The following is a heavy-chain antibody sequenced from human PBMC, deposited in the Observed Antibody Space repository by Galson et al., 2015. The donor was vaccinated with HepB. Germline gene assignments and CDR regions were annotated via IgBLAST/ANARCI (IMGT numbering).Heavy chain of an antibody. V-gene: IGHV4-4*07. CDR3: ARDIVVVPAAMNAFDI. CDR2: IYTSGST. CDR1: SGSISSYY. Sequence: ETLSVTCTVSSGSISSYYWSWIRQPAGKGLEWIGRIYTSGSTNYNPSLKSRVTMSVDTSKNQCSLKLSSVTTADTAVYYCARDIVVVPAAMNAFDIWGQGTMVTVSS. D-gene: IGHD2-2*01. J-gene: IGHJ3*02.